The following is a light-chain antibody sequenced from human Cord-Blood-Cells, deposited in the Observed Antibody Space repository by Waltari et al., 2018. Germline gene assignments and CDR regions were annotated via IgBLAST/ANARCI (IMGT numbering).Light chain of an antibody. CDR2: VAS. J-gene: IGKJ2*03. CDR3: QQYGSSPYS. CDR1: QSVSSSY. Sequence: EIVLTQSPATLSLSPGERATLSCRASQSVSSSYLAWYQQKPGQAPRHLSYVASSMATGIPDRFSGSGLGTDFTLTISRLEPEDFAVYYCQQYGSSPYSVGQGTKLGIK. V-gene: IGKV3-20*01.